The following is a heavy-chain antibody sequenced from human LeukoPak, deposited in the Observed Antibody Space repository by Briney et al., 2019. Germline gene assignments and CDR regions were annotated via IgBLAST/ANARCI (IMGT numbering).Heavy chain of an antibody. J-gene: IGHJ4*02. CDR2: IGTTGDT. Sequence: PGGSLRLSCAASGFTFSSYDMHWVRQATGKGLEWVSGIGTTGDTYYPGSVKGRFTISRENAKNSLYLQMNSLRAGDTAVYYCARGCSSTSCSLDYWGQGTLVTVSS. V-gene: IGHV3-13*04. D-gene: IGHD2-2*01. CDR1: GFTFSSYD. CDR3: ARGCSSTSCSLDY.